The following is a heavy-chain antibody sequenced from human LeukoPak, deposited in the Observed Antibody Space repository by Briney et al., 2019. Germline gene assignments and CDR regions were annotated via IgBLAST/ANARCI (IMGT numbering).Heavy chain of an antibody. CDR3: ARYGSSSGIY. Sequence: SQTLSLTCTVSGGSVSSVSSYWSWVRQPPGKGLEWIGYIYYSGSTYYNPSLKSRVTISVDTSKNQFSLKLSSVTAADTAVYYCARYGSSSGIYWGQGTLVTVSS. J-gene: IGHJ4*02. V-gene: IGHV4-30-4*07. CDR2: IYYSGST. CDR1: GGSVSSVSSY. D-gene: IGHD6-13*01.